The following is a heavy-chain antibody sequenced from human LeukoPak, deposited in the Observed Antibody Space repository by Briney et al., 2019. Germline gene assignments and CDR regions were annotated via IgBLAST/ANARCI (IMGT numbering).Heavy chain of an antibody. CDR3: AKDVLIVVVDGGYFDY. V-gene: IGHV4-59*01. J-gene: IGHJ4*02. D-gene: IGHD3-22*01. CDR2: IYYTGST. Sequence: PSETLSLTCTVSGGSISSYYWSWIRQPPGKGLEWIGYIYYTGSTNYNPSLKSRVTISVDTSKNHFSLKLTSVTAADAAVYYCAKDVLIVVVDGGYFDYWGQGTLVTVSS. CDR1: GGSISSYY.